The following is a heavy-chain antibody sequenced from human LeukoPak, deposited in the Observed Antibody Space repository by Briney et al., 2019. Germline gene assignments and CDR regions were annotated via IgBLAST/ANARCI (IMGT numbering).Heavy chain of an antibody. CDR3: ARESSYGDYDEGFDY. J-gene: IGHJ4*02. V-gene: IGHV4-30-2*01. CDR1: GGSISSGGYS. D-gene: IGHD4-17*01. Sequence: SQTLSLTCAVSGGSISSGGYSWSWIRQPPGKGLEWIGYIYHSGSTYYNPSLKSRVTMSVDTSKNQFSLKLSSVTAADTAVYYCARESSYGDYDEGFDYWGQGTLVTVSS. CDR2: IYHSGST.